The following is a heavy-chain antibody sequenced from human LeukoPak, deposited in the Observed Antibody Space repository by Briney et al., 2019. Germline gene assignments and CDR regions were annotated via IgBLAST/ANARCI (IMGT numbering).Heavy chain of an antibody. CDR2: INPSGGST. Sequence: ASVKVSCKASGYTFISYYMHWVQQAPGQGLEWMGIINPSGGSTSYAQKFQGRVTMTRDMSTSTDYMELSSLRSEDTAVYYCARDNSVGDYAWWFDPWGQGTLVTVSS. CDR1: GYTFISYY. V-gene: IGHV1-46*01. CDR3: ARDNSVGDYAWWFDP. D-gene: IGHD1-26*01. J-gene: IGHJ5*02.